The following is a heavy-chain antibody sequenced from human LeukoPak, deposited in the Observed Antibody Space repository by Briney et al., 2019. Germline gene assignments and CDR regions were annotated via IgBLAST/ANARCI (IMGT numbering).Heavy chain of an antibody. V-gene: IGHV3-30-3*01. J-gene: IGHJ1*01. CDR1: GFTFSSYA. D-gene: IGHD6-19*01. CDR2: ISYDGSNK. Sequence: GGSLRLSRAASGFTFSSYAMHWVRQAPGKGLEWVAVISYDGSNKYHADSVKGRFTISRDNSKNTLYLQMNSLRAEDTAVYYCATRGPLSWPSLEQWLVRGYFQHWGQGTLVTVSS. CDR3: ATRGPLSWPSLEQWLVRGYFQH.